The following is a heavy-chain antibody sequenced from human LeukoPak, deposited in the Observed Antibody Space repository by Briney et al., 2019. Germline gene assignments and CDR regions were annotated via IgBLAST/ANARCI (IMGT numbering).Heavy chain of an antibody. CDR3: ARQKGMLRFGELSSNDYYYYGMDV. J-gene: IGHJ6*02. CDR1: GYRFTTYW. Sequence: GVSLQISCKSSGYRFTTYWIGWVRQMPGKGLEWMGIIFPGDSHVRYSPSFQGQVTISADKSISTAYLQWSSLKASDTAIYYCARQKGMLRFGELSSNDYYYYGMDVWGQGTTVTVSS. V-gene: IGHV5-51*01. D-gene: IGHD3-10*01. CDR2: IFPGDSHV.